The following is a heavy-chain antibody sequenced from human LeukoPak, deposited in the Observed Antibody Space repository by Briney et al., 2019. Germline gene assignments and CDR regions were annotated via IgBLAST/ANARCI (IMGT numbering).Heavy chain of an antibody. Sequence: GGSLRLSCAVTGFTFSTYWMTWVRQAPGKGLEWVANINQDGSGTYSVDSVKGRFTISRDNAKNSLYLEMNSLRVEDTAVYYCATSGYSGYGIDSWGQGTLVAVSS. V-gene: IGHV3-7*03. J-gene: IGHJ4*02. D-gene: IGHD5-12*01. CDR1: GFTFSTYW. CDR2: INQDGSGT. CDR3: ATSGYSGYGIDS.